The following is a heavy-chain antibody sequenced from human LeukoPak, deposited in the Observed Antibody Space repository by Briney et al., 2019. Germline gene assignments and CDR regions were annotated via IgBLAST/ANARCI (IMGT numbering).Heavy chain of an antibody. V-gene: IGHV3-21*01. D-gene: IGHD4-17*01. CDR1: GFTFSSYS. CDR2: ISGSSTYI. Sequence: GGSLRLSCAASGFTFSSYSMNWVRQAPEKGLEWVSSISGSSTYIYYADSVKGRFTISRDNAKNSLYLQMSSLRAEDTAVYYCASSGTYGDYVPQNWGQGTLVTVSS. J-gene: IGHJ4*02. CDR3: ASSGTYGDYVPQN.